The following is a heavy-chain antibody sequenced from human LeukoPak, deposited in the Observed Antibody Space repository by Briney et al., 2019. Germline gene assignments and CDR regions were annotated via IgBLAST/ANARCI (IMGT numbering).Heavy chain of an antibody. CDR1: GGSISSHC. J-gene: IGHJ3*02. Sequence: PSETLSLTCTVSGGSISSHCWSWIRQPAGKGLEWIGRIYTSGSTNYNPSLKSRLTMSVDTSKNQFSLKLSSVTAADTAIYYCAGLGGYCTNGVCYSTFDIWGQGTMVTVSS. V-gene: IGHV4-4*07. CDR2: IYTSGST. D-gene: IGHD2-8*01. CDR3: AGLGGYCTNGVCYSTFDI.